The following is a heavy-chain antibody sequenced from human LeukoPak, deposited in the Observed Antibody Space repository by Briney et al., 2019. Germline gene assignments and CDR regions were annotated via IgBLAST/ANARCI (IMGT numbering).Heavy chain of an antibody. CDR2: ISAYNGNT. Sequence: GASVKVSCKASGCTFTSYGISWVRQAPGQGLEWMGWISAYNGNTNYAQKLQGRVTMTTDTSTSTAYMELRSLRSDDTAVYYCARDSVRDYYDSSGYYDYWGQGTLVTVSS. V-gene: IGHV1-18*01. J-gene: IGHJ4*02. CDR1: GCTFTSYG. D-gene: IGHD3-22*01. CDR3: ARDSVRDYYDSSGYYDY.